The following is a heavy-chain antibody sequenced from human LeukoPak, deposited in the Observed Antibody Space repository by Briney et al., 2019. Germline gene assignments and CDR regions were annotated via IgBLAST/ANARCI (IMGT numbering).Heavy chain of an antibody. CDR1: GGSISSSSYY. CDR2: IYYSGST. Sequence: SETLSLTCTVSGGSISSSSYYWGWIRQPPGKGLEWIGSIYYSGSTYYNPSLKSRVTISVDTSKNQFSLKLSSVTAADTAVYYCARTAYGSGAWYYYMDVWGKGTTVTVSS. CDR3: ARTAYGSGAWYYYMDV. D-gene: IGHD1-26*01. J-gene: IGHJ6*03. V-gene: IGHV4-39*07.